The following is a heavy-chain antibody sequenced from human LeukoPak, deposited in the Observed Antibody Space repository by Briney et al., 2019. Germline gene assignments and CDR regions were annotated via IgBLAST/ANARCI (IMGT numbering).Heavy chain of an antibody. Sequence: SQTLSLTCAVSGGSISSGGYSWSWIRQPPGKGLESIGYIYHSGSTYYNPSLKSRVTISVDRSKNQFSLKLSSVTAADTAVYYCARANCGGDCFNNWFDPWGQGTLVTVSS. CDR1: GGSISSGGYS. J-gene: IGHJ5*02. CDR3: ARANCGGDCFNNWFDP. CDR2: IYHSGST. D-gene: IGHD2-21*02. V-gene: IGHV4-30-2*01.